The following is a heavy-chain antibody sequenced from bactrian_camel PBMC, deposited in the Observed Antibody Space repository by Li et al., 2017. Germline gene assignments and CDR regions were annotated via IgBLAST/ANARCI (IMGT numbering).Heavy chain of an antibody. Sequence: VQLVESGGGSVQAGETLRLSCTTSGFTFDDSDMYWYRQAPGKERELVSTIRPIGTTTYADSVRGRFTVSQDKAKNTVYLQMNSLKPEDTAMYYCAADNDYCASSWDRRIWRYWGQGTQVTVS. V-gene: IGHV3S60*01. CDR2: IRPIGTT. J-gene: IGHJ4*01. D-gene: IGHD6*01. CDR1: GFTFDDSD. CDR3: AADNDYCASSWDRRIWRY.